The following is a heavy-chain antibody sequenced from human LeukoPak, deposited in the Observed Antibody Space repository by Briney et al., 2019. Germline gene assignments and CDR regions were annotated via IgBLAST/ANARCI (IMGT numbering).Heavy chain of an antibody. Sequence: SVKVSCKASGGTFSSYAISWVRQAPGRGLEWMGGSIPIFGTANYAQKFQGRVTITADKSTSTAYMELSSLRSEDTAVYYCAREVAYYFDYWGQGTLVTVSS. CDR3: AREVAYYFDY. CDR1: GGTFSSYA. V-gene: IGHV1-69*06. CDR2: SIPIFGTA. J-gene: IGHJ4*02.